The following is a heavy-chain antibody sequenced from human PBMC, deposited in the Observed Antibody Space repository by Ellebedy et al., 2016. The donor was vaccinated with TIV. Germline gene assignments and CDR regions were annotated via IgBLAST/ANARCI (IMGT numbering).Heavy chain of an antibody. J-gene: IGHJ4*02. CDR2: SIPILGTA. D-gene: IGHD1-26*01. Sequence: AASVKVSCKASGCTLSSYAINWVRQAPGQGLEWMGRSIPILGTANYAQKFQGRVTITADKVTSTAYMELSSLRSEDTAVYFCARWAGHSGSFQGPFDYWGQGTLVTVSS. CDR3: ARWAGHSGSFQGPFDY. V-gene: IGHV1-69*04. CDR1: GCTLSSYA.